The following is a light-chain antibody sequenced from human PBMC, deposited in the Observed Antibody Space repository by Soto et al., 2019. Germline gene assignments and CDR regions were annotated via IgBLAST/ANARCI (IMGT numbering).Light chain of an antibody. J-gene: IGKJ4*01. Sequence: EIGMTQSPATLSVSPGERATLSCRASQGVSSNLAWYQQKPGQAPRLLIHSASTRATGIPARFSGSGSGTDFTLTISSLQSEDFAVYYCQQYDNWPPVTFGGGTKVEIK. V-gene: IGKV3-15*01. CDR1: QGVSSN. CDR3: QQYDNWPPVT. CDR2: SAS.